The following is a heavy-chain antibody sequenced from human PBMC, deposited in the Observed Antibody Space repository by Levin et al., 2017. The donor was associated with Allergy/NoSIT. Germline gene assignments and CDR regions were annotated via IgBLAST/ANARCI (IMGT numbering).Heavy chain of an antibody. V-gene: IGHV4-34*01. D-gene: IGHD3-10*01. CDR3: ARGPNYYGSGSYYYAQGKRAFDI. CDR1: GGSFSGYY. CDR2: INHSGST. Sequence: SQTLSLTCAVYGGSFSGYYWSWIRQPPGKGLEWIGEINHSGSTNYNPSLKSRVTISVDTSKNQFSLKLSSVTAADTAVYYCARGPNYYGSGSYYYAQGKRAFDIWGQGTMVTVSS. J-gene: IGHJ3*02.